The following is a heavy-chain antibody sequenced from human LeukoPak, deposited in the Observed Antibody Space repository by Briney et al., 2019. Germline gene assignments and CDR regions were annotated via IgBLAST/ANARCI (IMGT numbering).Heavy chain of an antibody. Sequence: GGSLRLSCAASGFTFSSYSMNWVRQAPGKGLEWVSYISSSSSTIYYADSVKGRFTISRDNAKNSLYLQMNSLRAEDTAVYYCARGGLLEWNDAFDIWGQGTMVTVSS. CDR2: ISSSSSTI. J-gene: IGHJ3*02. D-gene: IGHD3-3*01. CDR3: ARGGLLEWNDAFDI. CDR1: GFTFSSYS. V-gene: IGHV3-48*01.